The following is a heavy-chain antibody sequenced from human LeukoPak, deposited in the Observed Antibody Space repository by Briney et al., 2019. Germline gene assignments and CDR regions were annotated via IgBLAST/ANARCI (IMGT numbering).Heavy chain of an antibody. Sequence: ASVKVSCKASGYTFTDYYIHWVRQAPGQGLEWMGWINPNSGGTNYAPKFQGRVTMTRDTSISTAYMDLSSLRSDDTAVYYCARPTPYKGNNWFDPWGQGTLVTVSS. CDR3: ARPTPYKGNNWFDP. V-gene: IGHV1-2*02. D-gene: IGHD1-14*01. J-gene: IGHJ5*02. CDR1: GYTFTDYY. CDR2: INPNSGGT.